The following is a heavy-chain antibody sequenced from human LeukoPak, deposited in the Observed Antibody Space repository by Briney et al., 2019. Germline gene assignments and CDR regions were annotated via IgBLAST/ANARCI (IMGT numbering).Heavy chain of an antibody. V-gene: IGHV4-39*02. J-gene: IGHJ6*03. Sequence: SNYYWGWIRQPPGKGLEWIASIHYSETTYYNPSLKSRVTISVDTSKNHFSLKLSSVTAADTAVYYCAREQWIPRKNHYYYYMDVWGKGTTVTVSS. D-gene: IGHD5-18*01. CDR1: SNYY. CDR2: IHYSETT. CDR3: AREQWIPRKNHYYYYMDV.